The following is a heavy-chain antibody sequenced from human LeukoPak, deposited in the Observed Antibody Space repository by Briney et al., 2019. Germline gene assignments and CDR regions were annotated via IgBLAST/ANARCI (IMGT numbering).Heavy chain of an antibody. CDR3: TRKPPGFSYGWNY. J-gene: IGHJ4*02. CDR1: GFTFSTYW. D-gene: IGHD5-18*01. Sequence: PEGSLRLSCAGSGFTFSTYWMSWVRQAPGKGLDWVANIKQDGTDKYYVDSVKGRFTISRDNAKNLLYLQMNSLRAEDTAVYHCTRKPPGFSYGWNYWGRGTPVTVSS. CDR2: IKQDGTDK. V-gene: IGHV3-7*03.